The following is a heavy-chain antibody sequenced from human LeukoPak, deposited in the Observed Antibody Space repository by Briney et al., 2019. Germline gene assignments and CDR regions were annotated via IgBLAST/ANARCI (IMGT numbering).Heavy chain of an antibody. CDR1: GGSISSGSYY. J-gene: IGHJ4*02. Sequence: SETLSLTCTVSGGSISSGSYYWSWIRQPAGKGLEWIGRIYTSGSTNYNPALKSRVTISVDTSKNQFSLKLSSVTAADTAVYYFARAGYYDFWSGYYDYFDYWGQGTLVTVSS. V-gene: IGHV4-61*02. CDR2: IYTSGST. CDR3: ARAGYYDFWSGYYDYFDY. D-gene: IGHD3-3*01.